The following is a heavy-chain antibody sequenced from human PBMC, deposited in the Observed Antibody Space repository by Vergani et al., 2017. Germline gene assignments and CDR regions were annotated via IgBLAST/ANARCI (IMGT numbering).Heavy chain of an antibody. Sequence: QVQLVQSGAEVKKPGASVKVSCKASGYTFTSYAMHWVRQAPGQRLEWMGRIIPILGIANYAQKFQGRVTITADKSTSTAYMELSSLRSEDTAVYYCARDDYGDYVFAFDIWGQGTMVTVSS. CDR1: GYTFTSYA. J-gene: IGHJ3*02. CDR3: ARDDYGDYVFAFDI. V-gene: IGHV1-69*04. D-gene: IGHD4-17*01. CDR2: IIPILGIA.